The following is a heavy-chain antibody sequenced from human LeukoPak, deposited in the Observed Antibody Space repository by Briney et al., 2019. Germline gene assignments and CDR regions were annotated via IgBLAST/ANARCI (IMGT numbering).Heavy chain of an antibody. CDR3: ARAGGTYMFDP. V-gene: IGHV4-59*01. D-gene: IGHD1-1*01. J-gene: IGHJ5*02. CDR2: IDYNGDT. Sequence: SETLSLTCTVSGGSISSYYWSWIRQPPGKGLEWIGYIDYNGDTKYNPSLKSRVTISVDTSKKQFSLKLSSVTPADTAVYYCARAGGTYMFDPWGQGTLVTVSS. CDR1: GGSISSYY.